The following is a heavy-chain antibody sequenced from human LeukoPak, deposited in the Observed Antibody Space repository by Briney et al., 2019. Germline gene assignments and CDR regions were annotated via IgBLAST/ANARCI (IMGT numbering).Heavy chain of an antibody. J-gene: IGHJ5*01. Sequence: GGSLRLSCAASGFTFSSYWMHWVRQAPGKGLVWVSRIKYDGSSTNYADSVKGRFTISRDNAKNTLYLQMNSLRAEDTAVYYCARDEGDLYSSSWYDFWGQGTLVTVSS. CDR2: IKYDGSST. D-gene: IGHD6-13*01. CDR3: ARDEGDLYSSSWYDF. V-gene: IGHV3-74*01. CDR1: GFTFSSYW.